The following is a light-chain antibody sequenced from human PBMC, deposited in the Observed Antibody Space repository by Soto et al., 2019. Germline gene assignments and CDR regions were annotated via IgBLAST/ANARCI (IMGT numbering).Light chain of an antibody. CDR3: MQSTHWPPT. V-gene: IGKV2-30*01. CDR1: RSLVYRNGDTY. Sequence: DVVMTQSPLSLPVTLGQPASISCTSSRSLVYRNGDTYLSWFQRRPGQSPRRLIYRVSNRDSGVPDRFSGSGSGTDFTLRISRVVAEDVGVYYCMQSTHWPPTFGGGTQVEIK. CDR2: RVS. J-gene: IGKJ4*01.